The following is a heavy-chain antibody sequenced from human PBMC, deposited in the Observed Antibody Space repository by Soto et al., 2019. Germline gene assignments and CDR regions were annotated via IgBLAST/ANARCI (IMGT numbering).Heavy chain of an antibody. J-gene: IGHJ4*02. Sequence: EVQLVESGGGLVKAGGSLRLSCAASGFTFSNAWMNWVRQAPGKGLEWVGRIKSKTDGGTTDYAAPVKGRFTISRDDSKNTLYLQMNSLKTEDTAVYYCTTDPRIIIMVRGVISDRAGGFDYWGQGTLVTVSS. CDR2: IKSKTDGGTT. CDR1: GFTFSNAW. D-gene: IGHD3-10*01. V-gene: IGHV3-15*07. CDR3: TTDPRIIIMVRGVISDRAGGFDY.